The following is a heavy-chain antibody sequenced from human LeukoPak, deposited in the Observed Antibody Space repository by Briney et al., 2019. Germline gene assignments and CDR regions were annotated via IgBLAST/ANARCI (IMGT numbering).Heavy chain of an antibody. J-gene: IGHJ3*02. CDR3: ARVPCSSTSCYRRLAFDI. D-gene: IGHD2-2*01. V-gene: IGHV4-59*01. CDR1: GGSISSYY. CDR2: IYYSGST. Sequence: SETLSLTCTVSGGSISSYYWSWLRQPPGKGLEWLGYIYYSGSTNYNPSLKSRVTISVDTSKNQFSLKLSSVTAADTAVYYCARVPCSSTSCYRRLAFDIWGQGTMVTVSS.